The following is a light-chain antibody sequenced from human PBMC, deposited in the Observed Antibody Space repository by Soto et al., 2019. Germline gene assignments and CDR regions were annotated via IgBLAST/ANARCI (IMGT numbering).Light chain of an antibody. CDR3: QQSYSNSIT. CDR2: AAS. Sequence: DIQMTQSPSSLSASIGDRITITCRASQSISSHLYWFQQKPGQAPKLLIYAASSLQSGVPSRFSGSGSGTHFTLTISSLQPEDFATYYCQQSYSNSITFGQGTRLEIK. V-gene: IGKV1-39*01. CDR1: QSISSH. J-gene: IGKJ5*01.